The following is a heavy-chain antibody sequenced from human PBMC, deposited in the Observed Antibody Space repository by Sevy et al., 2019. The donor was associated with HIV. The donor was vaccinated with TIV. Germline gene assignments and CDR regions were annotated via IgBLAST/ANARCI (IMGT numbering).Heavy chain of an antibody. D-gene: IGHD2-8*01. CDR1: GFAFLDFS. CDR3: AREGCTRPHDY. J-gene: IGHJ4*02. V-gene: IGHV3-23*01. Sequence: GGSLRLSCAASGFAFLDFSMSWIRQAPGKGLEWVATLFFGCGEIQYAVSVKGRFTISRDNSKNSFYLQMDNLRVEDTALYYCAREGCTRPHDYWGQGTRVTVSS. CDR2: LFFGCGEI.